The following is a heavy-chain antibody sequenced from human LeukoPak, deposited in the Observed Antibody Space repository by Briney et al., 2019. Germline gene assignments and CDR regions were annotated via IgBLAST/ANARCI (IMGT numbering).Heavy chain of an antibody. D-gene: IGHD3-22*01. CDR3: ARLRMNYYDSSGYSHYYYGMDV. J-gene: IGHJ6*02. CDR1: GGTFSSYA. V-gene: IGHV1-69*04. Sequence: ASVKVSCKASGGTFSSYAISWVRQAPGQGLEWMGRIIPILGMANYAQKFQGRVTITADKSTSTAYMELSSLRSEDTAVYYCARLRMNYYDSSGYSHYYYGMDVWGQGTTVTVSS. CDR2: IIPILGMA.